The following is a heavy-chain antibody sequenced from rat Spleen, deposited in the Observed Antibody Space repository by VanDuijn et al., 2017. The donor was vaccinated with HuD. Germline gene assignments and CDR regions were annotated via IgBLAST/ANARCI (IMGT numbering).Heavy chain of an antibody. D-gene: IGHD1-12*01. CDR1: GFTFSDYA. V-gene: IGHV5-17*01. CDR2: IIYDGSST. Sequence: EVQLVESGGKLVQPGNSLKLSCAASGFTFSDYAMAWVRQSPKKGLEWVATIIYDGSSTYYRDSVKGRFTVSRDNAKSTLYLQMNSLRSEDTATYYCTRKDYHTGDYFDYWGQGVMVTVSS. CDR3: TRKDYHTGDYFDY. J-gene: IGHJ2*01.